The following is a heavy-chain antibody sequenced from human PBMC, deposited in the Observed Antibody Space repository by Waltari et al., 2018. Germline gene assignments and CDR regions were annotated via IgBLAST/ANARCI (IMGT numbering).Heavy chain of an antibody. Sequence: QVQLQQWGAGLLKPSETLSLTCAVYGGSFSGYYWSWIRQPPGPGLEWVGEINRSVSANYNPSLNSRVTMSVDTSNNQFPLKVTSVTAADTAVYYCARGRAYGQSDYWGQGTLVTVSS. J-gene: IGHJ4*02. D-gene: IGHD4-17*01. CDR3: ARGRAYGQSDY. V-gene: IGHV4-34*02. CDR1: GGSFSGYY. CDR2: INRSVSA.